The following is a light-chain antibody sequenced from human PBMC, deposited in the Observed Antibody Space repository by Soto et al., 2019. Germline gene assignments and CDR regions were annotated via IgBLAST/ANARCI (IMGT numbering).Light chain of an antibody. Sequence: QSALTQPASVSGSPGQSITISWTGTSSEIGAYNFVSWYQQHPGKAPKLMLYDVNIRPSGVSNRFSGSKSGNTASLTISGLKAEDEADYYCTSWTTSTTMIFGGGTQLTVL. J-gene: IGLJ2*01. V-gene: IGLV2-14*03. CDR1: SSEIGAYNF. CDR2: DVN. CDR3: TSWTTSTTMI.